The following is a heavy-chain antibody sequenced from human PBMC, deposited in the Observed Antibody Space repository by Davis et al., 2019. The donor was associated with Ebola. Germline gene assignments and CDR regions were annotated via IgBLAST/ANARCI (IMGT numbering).Heavy chain of an antibody. Sequence: SVKVSCKSSGGSFSSYGISWVRQAPGQGLEWMGGIIPVFGTINYAQKFQGRVTITADESTSTAYMELSSLRSEDTAVYYCARGPTDPSGGWGQGTLVTVSS. V-gene: IGHV1-69*13. D-gene: IGHD3-16*01. CDR1: GGSFSSYG. CDR3: ARGPTDPSGG. J-gene: IGHJ4*02. CDR2: IIPVFGTI.